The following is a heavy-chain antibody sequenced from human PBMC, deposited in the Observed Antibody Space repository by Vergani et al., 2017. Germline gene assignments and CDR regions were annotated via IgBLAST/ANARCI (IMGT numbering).Heavy chain of an antibody. Sequence: EVQLLESGGGLVQPGGSLRLSCAASGFTFSSYAMSWVRQAPGKGLEWVSAISGSGGSTYYADSVKGRFTISRDNSKNTLYLQMNSLRAEDTAVYYCASPYYYGSGSYYLFDYWGQGTLVTVSS. CDR3: ASPYYYGSGSYYLFDY. J-gene: IGHJ4*02. CDR2: ISGSGGST. D-gene: IGHD3-10*01. V-gene: IGHV3-23*01. CDR1: GFTFSSYA.